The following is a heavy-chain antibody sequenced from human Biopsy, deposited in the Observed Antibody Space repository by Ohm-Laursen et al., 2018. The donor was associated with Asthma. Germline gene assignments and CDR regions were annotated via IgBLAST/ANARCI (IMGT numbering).Heavy chain of an antibody. V-gene: IGHV3-30-3*01. Sequence: SLRLSCAATGFTFSIYDIHWVRQAPGKGLEWVAVISYDGSSIYYADSVKGRFTISRDNSKNTLSLQMNSLTAEDTAVYYCAREGVAGTHIEDWGQETLVTVSS. J-gene: IGHJ4*02. D-gene: IGHD6-19*01. CDR2: ISYDGSSI. CDR1: GFTFSIYD. CDR3: AREGVAGTHIED.